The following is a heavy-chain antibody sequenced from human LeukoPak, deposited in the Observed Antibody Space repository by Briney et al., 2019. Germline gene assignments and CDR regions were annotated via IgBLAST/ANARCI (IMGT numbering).Heavy chain of an antibody. D-gene: IGHD2-2*01. Sequence: GGSLRLSCAASGFTVSSNYMSWVRQAPGKGLEWVAVISYDGSNKYYADSVKGRFTISRDNAKNSLYLQMNSLRAEDTAVYYCARGLRSTSCYGFCAFDIWGQGTMVTVS. CDR1: GFTVSSNY. J-gene: IGHJ3*02. CDR3: ARGLRSTSCYGFCAFDI. V-gene: IGHV3-30*03. CDR2: ISYDGSNK.